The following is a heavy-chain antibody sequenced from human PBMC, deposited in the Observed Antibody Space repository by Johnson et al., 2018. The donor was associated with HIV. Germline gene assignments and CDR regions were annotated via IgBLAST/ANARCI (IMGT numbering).Heavy chain of an antibody. CDR3: ARDRGSMPAVAFDI. CDR1: GFTVSSNY. J-gene: IGHJ3*02. CDR2: LYSGGST. V-gene: IGHV3-66*01. D-gene: IGHD2-2*01. Sequence: MMLVESGGGVVRPGGSLRLSCAASGFTVSSNYMSWVRQAPGKGLEWVSVLYSGGSTPYADSVKGRFTISRDNSKNTLYLQMNSLRAEDTAVYYCARDRGSMPAVAFDIWGQGTMVTVSS.